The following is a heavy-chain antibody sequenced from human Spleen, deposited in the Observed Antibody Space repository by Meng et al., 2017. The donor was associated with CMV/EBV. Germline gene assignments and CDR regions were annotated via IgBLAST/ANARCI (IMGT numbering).Heavy chain of an antibody. D-gene: IGHD5-18*01. CDR3: ARDKKTRGYSFENPDLGFDP. V-gene: IGHV1-2*02. CDR2: INPNSGDT. J-gene: IGHJ5*02. CDR1: GYIFIAYH. Sequence: ASVKVSCKASGYIFIAYHMYWVRQAPGQGLEYMGWINPNSGDTNYAQKIQGRVTMTRDTSISTAYMELSRLRSDDTAVYYCARDKKTRGYSFENPDLGFDPWGQGTLVTVSS.